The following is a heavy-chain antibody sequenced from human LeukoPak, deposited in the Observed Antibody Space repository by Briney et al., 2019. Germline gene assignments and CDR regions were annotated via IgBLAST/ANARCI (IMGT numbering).Heavy chain of an antibody. Sequence: ASVKVSCKASGYTFTGYYMHWVRQAPGQGLEWMGWINPNSGGTNYAQKFQGRVTMTRDTSISTAYMELSRLRSDDMAVYYCARDLSAVAGYWGQGTLVTVSS. CDR1: GYTFTGYY. CDR3: ARDLSAVAGY. J-gene: IGHJ4*02. V-gene: IGHV1-2*02. D-gene: IGHD6-19*01. CDR2: INPNSGGT.